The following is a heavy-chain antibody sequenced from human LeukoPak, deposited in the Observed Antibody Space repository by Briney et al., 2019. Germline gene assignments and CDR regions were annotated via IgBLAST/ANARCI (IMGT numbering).Heavy chain of an antibody. J-gene: IGHJ6*02. CDR2: IYPRDGST. CDR1: GYTFTSNY. Sequence: ASVKVSCKASGYTFTSNYIHWVRQAPGQGLEWMGMIYPRDGSTSYAQKFQGRVTMTRDTSTSTVYMELSSLRSEDTAVYYCARDVLYSSGWYEGDLSRDGYYYYGMDVWGQGTTVTVSS. D-gene: IGHD6-19*01. CDR3: ARDVLYSSGWYEGDLSRDGYYYYGMDV. V-gene: IGHV1-46*01.